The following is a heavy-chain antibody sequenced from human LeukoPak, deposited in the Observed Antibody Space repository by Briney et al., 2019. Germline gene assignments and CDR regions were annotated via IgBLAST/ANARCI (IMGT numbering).Heavy chain of an antibody. J-gene: IGHJ4*02. CDR2: IKQDGSEK. V-gene: IGHV3-7*01. CDR3: ARVHFWDEYYFDY. CDR1: GFTFSSYW. Sequence: PGGSLRLSCAASGFTFSSYWMSWVRQAPGKGLEWVANIKQDGSEKYYVDSVKGRFTISRDNAKNSLYLQMNSLRAEDTAVYYCARVHFWDEYYFDYWGQGTLVTVSS. D-gene: IGHD3-3*02.